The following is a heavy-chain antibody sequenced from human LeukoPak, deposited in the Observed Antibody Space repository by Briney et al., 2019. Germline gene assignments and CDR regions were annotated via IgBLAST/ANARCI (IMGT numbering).Heavy chain of an antibody. V-gene: IGHV3-30-3*01. CDR3: ARDPSSNYFDY. J-gene: IGHJ4*02. CDR1: GFTFSNYA. Sequence: GRSLRLSCAASGFTFSNYAMHWVRQAPGKGLEWVAVISYDGSNKYYADSVKGRFTTSRDNSRNTLYLQMNSLRAEDTAVYYCARDPSSNYFDYWGQGTLVTVSS. CDR2: ISYDGSNK. D-gene: IGHD6-13*01.